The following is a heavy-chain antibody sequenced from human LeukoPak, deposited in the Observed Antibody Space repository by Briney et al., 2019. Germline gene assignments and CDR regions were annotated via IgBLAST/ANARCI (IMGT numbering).Heavy chain of an antibody. V-gene: IGHV3-73*01. Sequence: PGGSLKLSCAASGFTFSGSAMHWVRQASGKGLEWAGRIRSKANSYATAYAASVKGRFTISRGDSKNTAYLQMNSLKTEDTAVYYCTRPFYCSSTSCYEDYWGQGTLVTVSS. J-gene: IGHJ4*02. D-gene: IGHD2-2*01. CDR3: TRPFYCSSTSCYEDY. CDR1: GFTFSGSA. CDR2: IRSKANSYAT.